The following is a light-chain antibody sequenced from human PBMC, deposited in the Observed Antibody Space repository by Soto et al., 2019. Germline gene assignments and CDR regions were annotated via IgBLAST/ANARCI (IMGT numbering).Light chain of an antibody. V-gene: IGLV2-8*01. CDR2: EVT. J-gene: IGLJ1*01. Sequence: QSVLTQSPSASGSPGQSVTISCIGTSSDVGGYNYVSWYQHHPGKAPKLIIYEVTKRPSGVPDRFSGSKSGNTASLTISGLQAEDEADYYCCSYAGSYTYVFGTGTKVTVL. CDR1: SSDVGGYNY. CDR3: CSYAGSYTYV.